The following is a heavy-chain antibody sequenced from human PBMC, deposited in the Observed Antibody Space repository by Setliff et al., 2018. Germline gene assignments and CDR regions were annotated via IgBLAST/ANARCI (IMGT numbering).Heavy chain of an antibody. J-gene: IGHJ4*02. V-gene: IGHV4-59*01. CDR1: SGSINSYY. CDR3: ARQPSSGAYYNPRPYYFDS. CDR2: VHFGGDT. D-gene: IGHD3-10*01. Sequence: PSETLSLTCTVSSGSINSYYWSWIRQSPGKGLEWIGFVHFGGDTNYNPSLKSRVTMSADTSNNQFSLNLRSVTAADTAVYFCARQPSSGAYYNPRPYYFDSWGQGTLVTVS.